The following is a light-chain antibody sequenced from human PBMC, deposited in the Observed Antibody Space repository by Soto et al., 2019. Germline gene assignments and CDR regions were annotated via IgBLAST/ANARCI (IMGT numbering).Light chain of an antibody. J-gene: IGLJ3*02. V-gene: IGLV1-47*01. CDR2: RDN. CDR1: SSNIGSNY. CDR3: AAWDDSLSGGV. Sequence: QSVLTQPLSASGTPGQRVTMSCYGSSSNIGSNYVYWYQHLPGTAPKLHIYRDNQRPSGVPDRFSGAKPGTSASLAISGLRSEYEAAYYCAAWDDSLSGGVFGGGTKVTVL.